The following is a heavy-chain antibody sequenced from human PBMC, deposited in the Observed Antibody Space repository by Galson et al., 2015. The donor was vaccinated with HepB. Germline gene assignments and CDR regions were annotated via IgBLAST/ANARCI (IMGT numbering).Heavy chain of an antibody. J-gene: IGHJ4*02. Sequence: SVKVSCKASGYTFTSHGFTWVRQAPGQGLEWMGWISAYNGNTNYAQKVQGRVTMTTDTSTSTAYMEVRSLRSDDTAVYYCARVSSWVHRIFDYWGQGTLVTVSS. D-gene: IGHD6-13*01. CDR3: ARVSSWVHRIFDY. V-gene: IGHV1-18*01. CDR1: GYTFTSHG. CDR2: ISAYNGNT.